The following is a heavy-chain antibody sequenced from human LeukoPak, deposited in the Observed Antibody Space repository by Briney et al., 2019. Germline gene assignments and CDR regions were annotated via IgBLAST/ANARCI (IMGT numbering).Heavy chain of an antibody. CDR3: ARVRGSTSCYCPLFAY. D-gene: IGHD2-2*01. J-gene: IGHJ4*02. Sequence: SETLSLTCTVSGGSISSGGYYWSWLRQHPGKDLEWIRYIYYSGNTYYNPSLKSRITISVDTYKNQFARKLSSGTAAATAVYYCARVRGSTSCYCPLFAYGREGSLVTVS. CDR2: IYYSGNT. V-gene: IGHV4-31*03. CDR1: GGSISSGGYY.